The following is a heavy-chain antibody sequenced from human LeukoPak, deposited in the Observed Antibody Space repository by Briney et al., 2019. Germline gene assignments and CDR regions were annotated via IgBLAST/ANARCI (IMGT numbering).Heavy chain of an antibody. CDR2: MCGTAGCT. Sequence: AGGSLTLSCQASGFTFYMYAMSWVRQAPGKGLEWVASMCGTAGCTFYPDSVKGRFTISRDNSKNVLYLRMNSLTAEDTAIYYCAKYQTATWTSYDSSDIWGQGTLVTVSS. CDR3: AKYQTATWTSYDSSDI. V-gene: IGHV3-23*01. D-gene: IGHD3/OR15-3a*01. CDR1: GFTFYMYA. J-gene: IGHJ3*02.